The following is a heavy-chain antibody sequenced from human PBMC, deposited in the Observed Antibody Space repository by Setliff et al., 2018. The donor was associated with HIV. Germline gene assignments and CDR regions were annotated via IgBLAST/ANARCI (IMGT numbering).Heavy chain of an antibody. J-gene: IGHJ6*03. V-gene: IGHV5-51*01. CDR2: IWPADSDT. CDR3: ARHTRQLEFLEWLSPHYYHYYYMDV. CDR1: GYSFVNYW. D-gene: IGHD3-3*01. Sequence: GESLKISCKASGYSFVNYWIGWVRQMPGKGLEWIGVIWPADSDTTYSPSFQGQVTISADKSISTAYLQWSSLKASDTAMYYCARHTRQLEFLEWLSPHYYHYYYMDVWGQGTTVTVSS.